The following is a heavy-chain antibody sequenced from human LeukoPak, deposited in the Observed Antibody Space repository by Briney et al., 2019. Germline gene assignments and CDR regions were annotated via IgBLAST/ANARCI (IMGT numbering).Heavy chain of an antibody. Sequence: ASVKVSCKASGYTFIGYHMHWVRQAPGQGLEWMGWINANSGGTNYAQKFQGRVTMTRDTSISTAYMELSRLRSDDTAVYYCARVRDGYNYGSNWFDPWGQGTLVTVSS. J-gene: IGHJ5*02. CDR3: ARVRDGYNYGSNWFDP. D-gene: IGHD5-18*01. V-gene: IGHV1-2*02. CDR1: GYTFIGYH. CDR2: INANSGGT.